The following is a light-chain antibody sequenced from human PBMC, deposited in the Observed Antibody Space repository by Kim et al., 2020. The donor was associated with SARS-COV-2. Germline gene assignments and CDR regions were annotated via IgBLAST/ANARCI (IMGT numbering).Light chain of an antibody. CDR3: HQYNDLPPGDT. CDR2: GAS. J-gene: IGKJ2*01. Sequence: SPWERATLSCRASQSVNNNLAWYQHKPGQAPRLLIYGASTRATGVPARFSGSGSGTDFTLTVSSLQSEDFAVYYCHQYNDLPPGDTFGQGTKLEI. V-gene: IGKV3-15*01. CDR1: QSVNNN.